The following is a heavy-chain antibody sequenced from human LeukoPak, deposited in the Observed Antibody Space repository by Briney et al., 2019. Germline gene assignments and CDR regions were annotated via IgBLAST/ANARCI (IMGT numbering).Heavy chain of an antibody. D-gene: IGHD2-21*02. Sequence: GGSLRLSCAASKFAFSDYYMTWIRQAPGKGLEWVSYISGSGTTIYHADSVKGRFTISRDNAKNSLYLQMNSLRVEDTAVYYCARIDSYDTYYYYYYMDVWGKGTTVTVS. J-gene: IGHJ6*03. CDR1: KFAFSDYY. CDR2: ISGSGTTI. CDR3: ARIDSYDTYYYYYYMDV. V-gene: IGHV3-11*04.